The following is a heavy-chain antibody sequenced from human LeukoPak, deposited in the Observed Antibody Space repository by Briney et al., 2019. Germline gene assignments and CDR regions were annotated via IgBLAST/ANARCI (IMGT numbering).Heavy chain of an antibody. CDR2: IYFNSGVT. CDR1: GDSISSSVFY. V-gene: IGHV4-39*07. Sequence: SETLSLTCTVSGDSISSSVFYWAWIRQSPGKGLEWIGIIYFNSGVTSYNPSLQRRVTISRDSSNNQFSLRLGSVTAADTAVYYCAREADGAYGVLKAIDYWGQGTLVAVSS. CDR3: AREADGAYGVLKAIDY. J-gene: IGHJ4*02. D-gene: IGHD3-3*01.